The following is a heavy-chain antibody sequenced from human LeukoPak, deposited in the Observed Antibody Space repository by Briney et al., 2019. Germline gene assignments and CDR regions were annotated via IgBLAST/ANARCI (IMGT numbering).Heavy chain of an antibody. Sequence: SETLSLTCAVYGGSFSGYYWSWIRQPPGEGLEWGGEINHSGSTNYNPSLKSRVTISVDTSKNQFSLKLSSVTAADTAVYYCARGPHYGGPDYWGQGTLVTVSS. CDR2: INHSGST. J-gene: IGHJ4*02. CDR1: GGSFSGYY. D-gene: IGHD4-23*01. V-gene: IGHV4-34*01. CDR3: ARGPHYGGPDY.